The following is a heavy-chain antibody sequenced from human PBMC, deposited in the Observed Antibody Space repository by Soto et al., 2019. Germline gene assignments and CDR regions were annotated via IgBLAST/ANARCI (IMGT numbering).Heavy chain of an antibody. V-gene: IGHV1-18*01. CDR3: ARDIVVVPAANDFDY. D-gene: IGHD2-2*01. J-gene: IGHJ4*02. Sequence: ASVKVSCKASGYTFTSYGISWVRQAPGQGLEWMGWISAYNGNTNYAQKLQGRVTMTTDTSTSTAYMELRGLRSDDTAVYYCARDIVVVPAANDFDYWGQGTLVTVSS. CDR1: GYTFTSYG. CDR2: ISAYNGNT.